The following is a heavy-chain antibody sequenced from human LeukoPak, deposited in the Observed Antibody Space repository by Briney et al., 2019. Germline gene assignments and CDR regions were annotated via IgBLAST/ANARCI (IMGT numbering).Heavy chain of an antibody. CDR3: AREGTRSQPSYYDSSGLPFDY. J-gene: IGHJ4*02. D-gene: IGHD3-22*01. Sequence: GGSLRLSCAASGFTFSDHYMDWVRQAPGKGLEWVGRTRNKANSYTTEYAASVKGRFTISRDDSKNSLYLQMNSLKTEDTAVYYCAREGTRSQPSYYDSSGLPFDYWGQGALVTVSS. CDR1: GFTFSDHY. CDR2: TRNKANSYTT. V-gene: IGHV3-72*01.